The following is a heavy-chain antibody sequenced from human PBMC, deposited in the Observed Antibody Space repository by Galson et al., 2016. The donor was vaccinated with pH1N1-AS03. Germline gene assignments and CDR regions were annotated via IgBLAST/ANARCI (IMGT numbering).Heavy chain of an antibody. V-gene: IGHV3-30-3*02. D-gene: IGHD6-19*01. CDR3: ARSPSSAWNNVDY. CDR1: GFAFSDYT. Sequence: SLRLSCAASGFAFSDYTMHWVRQAPGKGLEWVAVTSYNGRNKYYTDSVQGRFSISRDNYQNTLHLQMISLRDEDTAVYFCARSPSSAWNNVDYWGQGALVVVST. CDR2: TSYNGRNK. J-gene: IGHJ4*02.